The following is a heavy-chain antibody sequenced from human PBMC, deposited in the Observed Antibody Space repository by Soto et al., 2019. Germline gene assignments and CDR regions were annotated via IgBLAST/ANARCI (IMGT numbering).Heavy chain of an antibody. V-gene: IGHV1-8*01. CDR1: GYSFSDYD. Sequence: QVQLVQSGAEVKKPGASVKVSCKASGYSFSDYDRNWVRQATGQGPEWMGGLNPNSGNTGYAQKFQGRVTMTRNTSINTAYMELRSLGSEDTAVYYCARDNRYNWNDEGWCDPWGQGTLVTVSS. CDR3: ARDNRYNWNDEGWCDP. J-gene: IGHJ5*02. D-gene: IGHD1-20*01. CDR2: LNPNSGNT.